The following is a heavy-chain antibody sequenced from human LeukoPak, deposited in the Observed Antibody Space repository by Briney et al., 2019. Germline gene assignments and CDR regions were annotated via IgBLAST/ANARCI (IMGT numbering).Heavy chain of an antibody. D-gene: IGHD6-13*01. CDR2: IKQDGSVK. CDR3: ARGYSSSWYDY. Sequence: GGSLRLSCAASGFTFSNFWMNWVRQAPGKGLEWVANIKQDGSVKHYVDSVKGRFTISRDNTKNSLYLQMNSLRAGDTAVYYCARGYSSSWYDYWGQGTLVTVSS. V-gene: IGHV3-7*01. CDR1: GFTFSNFW. J-gene: IGHJ4*02.